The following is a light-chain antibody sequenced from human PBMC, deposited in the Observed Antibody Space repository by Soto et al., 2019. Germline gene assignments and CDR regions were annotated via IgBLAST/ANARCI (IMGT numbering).Light chain of an antibody. J-gene: IGLJ1*01. Sequence: QSALTQPASVSGSPGQSITISCTGTSSDVGGYNYVSWYQQHPGKAPKLMIYDVSNRPSGVSNRFSGSKSGNTASLTISGIQAEDEADYDCSSYTSSGNYVFGTGTKLTVL. CDR3: SSYTSSGNYV. CDR1: SSDVGGYNY. CDR2: DVS. V-gene: IGLV2-14*01.